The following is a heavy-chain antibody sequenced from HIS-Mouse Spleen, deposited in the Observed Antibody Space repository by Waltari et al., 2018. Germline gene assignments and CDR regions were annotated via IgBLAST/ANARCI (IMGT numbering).Heavy chain of an antibody. J-gene: IGHJ4*02. Sequence: QVQLVESGGGVVQPGRSLRLSCAASGFTFSSYAMHWVRQAPGKGMGWVAVISYDGSNKYYADSVKGRFTISRDNSKNTLYLQMNSLRAEDTAVYYCARDRGLDYWGQGTLVTVSS. V-gene: IGHV3-30-3*01. CDR2: ISYDGSNK. CDR1: GFTFSSYA. CDR3: ARDRGLDY.